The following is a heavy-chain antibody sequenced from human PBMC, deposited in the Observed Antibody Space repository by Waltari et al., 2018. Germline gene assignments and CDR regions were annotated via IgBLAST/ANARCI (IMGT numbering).Heavy chain of an antibody. CDR3: ARAKLGSFDY. V-gene: IGHV4-59*01. J-gene: IGHJ4*02. Sequence: QVQLQESGPGLVKPSETLSLTCTVSGGSISSYYWSWIRQPPGKGLEWIGYIYYSGSTNYNPSLKSRVTISVDTSKNQFSLKLSSVTAADTAVYYCARAKLGSFDYWGQGTLVTVSS. CDR1: GGSISSYY. CDR2: IYYSGST. D-gene: IGHD7-27*01.